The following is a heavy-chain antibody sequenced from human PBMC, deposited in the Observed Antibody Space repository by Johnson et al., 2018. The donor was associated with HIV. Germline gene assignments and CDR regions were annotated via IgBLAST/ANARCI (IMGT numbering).Heavy chain of an antibody. CDR3: ALEGFGAFDS. CDR1: GFTFSSYA. D-gene: IGHD3-16*01. Sequence: QVQLVESGGGVVRPGGSLRLSCAASGFTFSSYAMHWVRQAPGKGLEWVALISYDGSITYYADSVKGRFTISRDNANNTLYLQMNSLRAEDTAVYYCALEGFGAFDSWGQGTMVTVSS. J-gene: IGHJ3*02. V-gene: IGHV3-30*04. CDR2: ISYDGSIT.